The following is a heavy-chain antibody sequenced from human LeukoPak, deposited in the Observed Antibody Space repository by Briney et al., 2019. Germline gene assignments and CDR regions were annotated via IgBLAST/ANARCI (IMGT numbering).Heavy chain of an antibody. CDR2: IYSGGST. CDR3: ARDRLAARSTYYYYGMDV. V-gene: IGHV3-66*01. J-gene: IGHJ6*02. CDR1: GFTFSDYY. Sequence: PGGSLRLSCAASGFTFSDYYMSWIRQAPGKGLEWVSVIYSGGSTYYADSVKGRFTISRDNSKNTLYLQMNSLRAEDTAVYYCARDRLAARSTYYYYGMDVWGQGTTVTVSS. D-gene: IGHD6-6*01.